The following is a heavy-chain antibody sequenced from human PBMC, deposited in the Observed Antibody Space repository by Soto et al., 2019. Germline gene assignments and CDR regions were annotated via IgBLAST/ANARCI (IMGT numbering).Heavy chain of an antibody. D-gene: IGHD3-16*01. J-gene: IGHJ4*02. Sequence: QVRLQESGPGLVKPSGTLSLTCTVSGGSISTYYWSWIRQSAGKGLEWIGRISTRGSTNYNPSLKSRVTMSLDTSNHHFSLRLSSVTAADTAIYYCATSLGGFGDFWGQGTLVTVSS. CDR3: ATSLGGFGDF. V-gene: IGHV4-4*07. CDR2: ISTRGST. CDR1: GGSISTYY.